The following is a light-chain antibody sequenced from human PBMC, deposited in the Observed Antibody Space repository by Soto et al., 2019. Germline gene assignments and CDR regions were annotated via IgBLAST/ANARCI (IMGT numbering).Light chain of an antibody. CDR2: KAS. CDR1: QSISSW. V-gene: IGKV1-5*03. J-gene: IGKJ1*01. Sequence: DIQMTQSPATLSASVGDRVTITCRASQSISSWLAWCQQKPGKAPKLLNYKASSLESGVPSRFSGSGSGTEFHLTISSQQPDDFATEYCQQYNSYPPTWTFGQGTKVEIK. CDR3: QQYNSYPPTWT.